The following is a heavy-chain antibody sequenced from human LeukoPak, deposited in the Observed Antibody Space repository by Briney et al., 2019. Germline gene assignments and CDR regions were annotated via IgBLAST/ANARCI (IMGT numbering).Heavy chain of an antibody. CDR3: ARGGPNYYDSSGYFDY. CDR2: ISSSGSSI. J-gene: IGHJ4*02. Sequence: GGSLRLSCAASGFTFSDYYMSWIRQAPGRGLEWVSYISSSGSSIYYADSVKGRFTISRDNAKNSLYLHMNSLRAEDTAVYYCARGGPNYYDSSGYFDYWGQGTLVTVS. V-gene: IGHV3-11*01. CDR1: GFTFSDYY. D-gene: IGHD3-22*01.